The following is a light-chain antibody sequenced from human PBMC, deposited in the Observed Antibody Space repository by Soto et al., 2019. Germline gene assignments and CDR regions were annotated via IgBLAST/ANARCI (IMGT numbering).Light chain of an antibody. CDR3: QQYNSYPWT. CDR2: DAS. V-gene: IGKV1-5*01. J-gene: IGKJ1*01. CDR1: QSFTSW. Sequence: GDRVTITCRASQSFTSWLAWYQQKPGKAPKLLIYDASSLESGVPSRFSGSGSGTEFTLTISSLQPDDFATYYCQQYNSYPWTFGQGTKVEIK.